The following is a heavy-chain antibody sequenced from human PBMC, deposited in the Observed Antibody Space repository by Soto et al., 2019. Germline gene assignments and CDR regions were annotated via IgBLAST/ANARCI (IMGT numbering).Heavy chain of an antibody. CDR1: GYTFTSYY. Sequence: QVQLVQSGAEVKKPGASVKVSCKASGYTFTSYYMHWVRQAPGQGLEWMGIINPSGGSTSYAQKFQGRVTMTRDRTTSTVYMELSSLRSEDTAVYYCASKDSSGIDYWGQGTLVTVSS. J-gene: IGHJ4*02. V-gene: IGHV1-46*01. D-gene: IGHD3-22*01. CDR3: ASKDSSGIDY. CDR2: INPSGGST.